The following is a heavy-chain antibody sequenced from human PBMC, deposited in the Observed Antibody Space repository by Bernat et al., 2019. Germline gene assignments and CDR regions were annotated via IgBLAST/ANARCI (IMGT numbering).Heavy chain of an antibody. CDR2: ISSSSSYT. Sequence: QVQLVESGGGLVKPGGSLRLPCAASGFTFSDYYISWIRQAPGKGLDWVSYISSSSSYTNYADSGKGRFTISRDNAKNSLYLQMNSLRAEDTAVYYCARGTSTSAPYMDVWGKGTTVTVS. J-gene: IGHJ6*03. V-gene: IGHV3-11*05. CDR3: ARGTSTSAPYMDV. CDR1: GFTFSDYY.